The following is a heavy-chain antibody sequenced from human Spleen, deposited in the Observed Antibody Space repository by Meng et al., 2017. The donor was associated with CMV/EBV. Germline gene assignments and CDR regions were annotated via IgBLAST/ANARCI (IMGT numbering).Heavy chain of an antibody. CDR1: GGTFSSYA. Sequence: SVKVSCKASGGTFSSYAISWVRQAPGQGLEWMGGIIPIFGTANYAQKFQGRVTITTDESTSTAYMELGSLRSEDTAVYYCARSLPQQYYFDYWGQGTLVTVSS. J-gene: IGHJ4*02. CDR3: ARSLPQQYYFDY. CDR2: IIPIFGTA. V-gene: IGHV1-69*05. D-gene: IGHD6-13*01.